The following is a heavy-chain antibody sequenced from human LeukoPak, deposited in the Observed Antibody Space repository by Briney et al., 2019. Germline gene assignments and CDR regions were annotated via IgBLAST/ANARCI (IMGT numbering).Heavy chain of an antibody. J-gene: IGHJ6*02. CDR3: ARDEDIVVVPAATDPPYYYYGMDV. D-gene: IGHD2-2*01. V-gene: IGHV3-30-3*01. Sequence: GGSLRLSCAASGFTFSSYAMHWVRQAPGKGLEWVAVISYDGSNKYYADSVKGRFTISGDNSKNTLYLQMNSLRAEDTAVYYCARDEDIVVVPAATDPPYYYYGMDVWGQGTTVTVSS. CDR1: GFTFSSYA. CDR2: ISYDGSNK.